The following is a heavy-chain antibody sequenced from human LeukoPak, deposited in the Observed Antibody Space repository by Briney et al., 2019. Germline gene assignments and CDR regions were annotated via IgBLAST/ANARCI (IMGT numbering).Heavy chain of an antibody. CDR2: IYYSGST. CDR1: GGSVSSGNYY. Sequence: PSETLSLTCTVSGGSVSSGNYYWSWIRQPPGKGLEWIVYIYYSGSTNYNPSLKSRVTISLDTSRNQFSLKLSSVTAADTAVYYCAGALGGYDRWFDPWGRGTLVTVSS. CDR3: AGALGGYDRWFDP. V-gene: IGHV4-61*01. J-gene: IGHJ5*02. D-gene: IGHD5-12*01.